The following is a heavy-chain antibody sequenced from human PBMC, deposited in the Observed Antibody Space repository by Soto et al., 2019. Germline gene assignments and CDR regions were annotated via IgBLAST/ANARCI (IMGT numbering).Heavy chain of an antibody. D-gene: IGHD6-19*01. CDR2: MSSSGVT. CDR1: GSSISNKY. V-gene: IGHV4-4*07. CDR3: ARALDSSGWYGDDAFDI. J-gene: IGHJ3*02. Sequence: SETLSLTCTVSGSSISNKYWSWILHPAGKGLEWIGRMSSSGVTNYSPSLKSRVTMSVDMSKNQFSLKLSSVTATDAAVYYCARALDSSGWYGDDAFDIWGQGTLVTVSS.